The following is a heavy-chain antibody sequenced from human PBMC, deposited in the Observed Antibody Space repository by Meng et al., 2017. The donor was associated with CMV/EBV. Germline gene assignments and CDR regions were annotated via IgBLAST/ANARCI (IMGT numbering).Heavy chain of an antibody. CDR1: GFTFSSYS. CDR3: ARDRYGDYDFWSGYSYYYYGMDV. CDR2: ISSSSSTI. Sequence: GESLKISCAASGFTFSSYSMNWVRQAPGKGLEWVSYISSSSSTIYYADSVKGRFTISRDNAKNSLYLQMNSLRAEDTAVYYCARDRYGDYDFWSGYSYYYYGMDVWGQGATVTVSS. V-gene: IGHV3-48*04. J-gene: IGHJ6*02. D-gene: IGHD3-3*01.